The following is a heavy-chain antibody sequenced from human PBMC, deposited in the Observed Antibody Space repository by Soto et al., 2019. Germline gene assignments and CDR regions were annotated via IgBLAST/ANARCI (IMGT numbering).Heavy chain of an antibody. Sequence: QVQLMQSGPEVKKPGASVKVSCKASGYPFTVFGISWVRQAPGQGLEWMGWMSPYNGHTNYAQKLQGRVTMTPDTDTSTAYMELRSLRSDDTAVYYCARDPGGARGFDFWGEGTLVTVSS. CDR2: MSPYNGHT. D-gene: IGHD3-10*01. CDR3: ARDPGGARGFDF. V-gene: IGHV1-18*01. CDR1: GYPFTVFG. J-gene: IGHJ5*01.